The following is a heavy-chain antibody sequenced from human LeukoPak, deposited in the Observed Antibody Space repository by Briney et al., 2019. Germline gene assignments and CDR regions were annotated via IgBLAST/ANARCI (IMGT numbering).Heavy chain of an antibody. V-gene: IGHV3-30*09. CDR3: ARASGSGSLPGYFDL. CDR1: GFTFRNFA. J-gene: IGHJ2*01. D-gene: IGHD3-10*01. Sequence: QPGGSLRLSCAASGFTFRNFAIHWVRQAPGKGLEWVAVMSYDGNNKYYSDSVKGRFAISRDNSKNTLYLQMNNLSAEDTAVYYCARASGSGSLPGYFDLWGRGTLVTVSS. CDR2: MSYDGNNK.